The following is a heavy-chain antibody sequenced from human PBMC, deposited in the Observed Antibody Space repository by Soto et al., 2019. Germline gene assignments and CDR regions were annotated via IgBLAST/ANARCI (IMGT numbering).Heavy chain of an antibody. CDR1: GFTFSDYY. Sequence: GGSLRLSCAASGFTFSDYYMTWIRQAPGKGLEWVSYISSSGSGIYYPDSVKGRFTISRDNAKKSLYLQMSSLRAEDTAVYYCARAYSDAFDIWGQGTLVTVSS. J-gene: IGHJ3*02. V-gene: IGHV3-11*01. D-gene: IGHD2-15*01. CDR2: ISSSGSGI. CDR3: ARAYSDAFDI.